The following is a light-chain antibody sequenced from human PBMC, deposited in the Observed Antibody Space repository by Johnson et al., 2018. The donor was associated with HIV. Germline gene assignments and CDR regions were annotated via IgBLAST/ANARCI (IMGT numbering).Light chain of an antibody. CDR3: GTWDSTLSVYV. Sequence: HSVLTHAPSVSAAPGQRVTISCSGSSSNIGNNYVSWYQHLPGTAPKLLIYDNNKRPSGIPDRFSGSKSCTSATLGITGLQTGDEADYYCGTWDSTLSVYVFGTGTKVSVL. CDR1: SSNIGNNY. J-gene: IGLJ1*01. V-gene: IGLV1-51*01. CDR2: DNN.